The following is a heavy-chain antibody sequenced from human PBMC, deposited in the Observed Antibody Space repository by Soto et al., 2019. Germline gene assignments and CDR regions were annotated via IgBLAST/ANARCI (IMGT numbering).Heavy chain of an antibody. V-gene: IGHV3-11*01. D-gene: IGHD3-10*01. CDR2: ISSSGSTV. Sequence: QVQLVESGGGLVKPGGSLRLSCAASGFTFSDYYMTWIRQAPGKGLEWVAYISSSGSTVYYADSVKGRFTISRDNAKNPLYPQMNGLSAEDTAVYYCVNAVYYGDPWGQGTLVTVSS. J-gene: IGHJ5*02. CDR1: GFTFSDYY. CDR3: VNAVYYGDP.